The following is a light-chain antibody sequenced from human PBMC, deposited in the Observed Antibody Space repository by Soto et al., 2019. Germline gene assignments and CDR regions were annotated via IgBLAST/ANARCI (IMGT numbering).Light chain of an antibody. CDR2: KAS. CDR1: QSISSW. V-gene: IGKV1-5*03. CDR3: QQYSTYPWT. J-gene: IGKJ1*01. Sequence: DIQMTQSPSTLSVSVGDRVTITCRASQSISSWLVWYQQKPGKAPNLLIYKASSLESGVPSRFSGSGSETEFILTISSLQPDDFATYYCQQYSTYPWTFGQGTKVE.